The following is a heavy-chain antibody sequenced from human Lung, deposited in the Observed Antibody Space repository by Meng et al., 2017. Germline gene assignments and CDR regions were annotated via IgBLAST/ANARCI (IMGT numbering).Heavy chain of an antibody. V-gene: IGHV4-4*02. D-gene: IGHD3-3*01. CDR2: IYHSGRT. CDR3: VRGGQDQAYYDFWSGPFDP. J-gene: IGHJ5*02. CDR1: GGSISSRNW. Sequence: QVPLQGSGHGLLKPSGTLSLPCAVFGGSISSRNWWSWVRQSPGKGLEWIGEIYHSGRTNYNPSLESRVTISLDKSQNHFSLKVKSVTAADTAVYYCVRGGQDQAYYDFWSGPFDPWGQGTLVTVSS.